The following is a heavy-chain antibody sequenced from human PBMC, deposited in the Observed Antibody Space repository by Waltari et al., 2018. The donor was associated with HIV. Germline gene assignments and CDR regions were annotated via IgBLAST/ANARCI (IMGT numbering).Heavy chain of an antibody. J-gene: IGHJ4*02. V-gene: IGHV3-49*03. Sequence: EVQLVESGGGLVQPGRSLRLYCTASGFTFGDYVISWFCQAPGKGLEWVGFIRSKAYGGTTEYAASVKGRFTISRDDSKSIAYLQMNSLKTEDTAVYYCTRDGLYYDFWSGYPGYWGQGTLVTVSS. CDR2: IRSKAYGGTT. D-gene: IGHD3-3*01. CDR3: TRDGLYYDFWSGYPGY. CDR1: GFTFGDYV.